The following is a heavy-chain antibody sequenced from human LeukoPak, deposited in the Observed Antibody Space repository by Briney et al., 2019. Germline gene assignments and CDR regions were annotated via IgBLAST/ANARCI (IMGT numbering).Heavy chain of an antibody. CDR2: ISWNSGSI. CDR3: AKDSDSSGYSIDY. CDR1: GFTFDDYA. J-gene: IGHJ4*01. V-gene: IGHV3-9*01. Sequence: GGSLRLSYAASGFTFDDYAMHWVRRAPGKGLEWVSGISWNSGSIGYADSVKGPLTISRDNAKNYLYLQMISLRPEDTALYYCAKDSDSSGYSIDYWGQGTLVTVSS. D-gene: IGHD3-22*01.